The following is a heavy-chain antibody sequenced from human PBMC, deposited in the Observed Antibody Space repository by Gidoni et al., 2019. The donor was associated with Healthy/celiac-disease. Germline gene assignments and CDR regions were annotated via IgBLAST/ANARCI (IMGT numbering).Heavy chain of an antibody. CDR2: IKQDGSDK. Sequence: EVQLVESGGGWVQPGGSLRLSCAASGCTFSSYWMSWVRQAPGKGLEWLANIKQDGSDKYYVDSVKGRFTIARDNAKNSLYLQMNSLRAEDTAGYYCARDSPLAAAGWFWGQGTLVTVSS. J-gene: IGHJ4*02. V-gene: IGHV3-7*03. D-gene: IGHD6-13*01. CDR1: GCTFSSYW. CDR3: ARDSPLAAAGWF.